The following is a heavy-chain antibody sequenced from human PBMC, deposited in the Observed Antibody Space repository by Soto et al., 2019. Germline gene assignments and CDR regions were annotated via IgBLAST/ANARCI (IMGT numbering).Heavy chain of an antibody. J-gene: IGHJ5*02. V-gene: IGHV3-33*01. D-gene: IGHD2-2*01. Sequence: QVQLVESGGGVVQPGRSLRLSCAASGFTFSSYGMHWVRQAPGKGLEWVAVIWYDGSNKYYADSVKGRFTISRDNSKNTLYLQMNSLRAEDTAVYYCARDRSGADDIVVVPAALNWFDPWGQGTLVTVSS. CDR1: GFTFSSYG. CDR2: IWYDGSNK. CDR3: ARDRSGADDIVVVPAALNWFDP.